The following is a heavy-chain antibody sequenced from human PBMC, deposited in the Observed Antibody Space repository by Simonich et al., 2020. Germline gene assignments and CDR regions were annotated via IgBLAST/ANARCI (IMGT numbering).Heavy chain of an antibody. J-gene: IGHJ4*02. CDR1: GYPFTSYG. CDR3: ARASRGTWWYYYFDY. D-gene: IGHD2-15*01. CDR2: ISAYNGNT. Sequence: QVQLVQSGAEVKKPGASVKVSCKASGYPFTSYGISWGRQAPGQGLEWMGWISAYNGNTNYAQKLQGRGTMTTDTSTSTAYMELRSLRSDDTAVYYCARASRGTWWYYYFDYWGQGTLVTVSS. V-gene: IGHV1-18*01.